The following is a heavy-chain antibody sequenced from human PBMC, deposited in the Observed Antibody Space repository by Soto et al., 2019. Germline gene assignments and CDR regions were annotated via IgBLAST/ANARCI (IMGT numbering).Heavy chain of an antibody. CDR2: IYSGGST. CDR1: GFTVSSNY. J-gene: IGHJ3*02. CDR3: ATTHGYYGSGSLHAAFDI. D-gene: IGHD3-10*01. V-gene: IGHV3-66*01. Sequence: GGSLRLSCAASGFTVSSNYMSWVRQAPGKGLEWVSVIYSGGSTYYADSVKGRFTISRDNSKNTLYLQMNSLRAEDTAVYYCATTHGYYGSGSLHAAFDIWGQGTMVTVSS.